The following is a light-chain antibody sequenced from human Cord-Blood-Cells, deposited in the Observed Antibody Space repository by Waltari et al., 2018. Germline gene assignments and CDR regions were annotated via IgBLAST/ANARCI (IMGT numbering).Light chain of an antibody. CDR2: AAS. CDR1: QSISSY. CDR3: QQSYSTPYS. V-gene: IGKV1-39*01. J-gene: IGKJ2*03. Sequence: DIQMTQSPSSLYASVGDRVTITCRASQSISSYLNGYQQKPGKAPKLLIYAASSLQSGVPSRFTGSGSGTDFTLTSSSLQPEDLATYYCQQSYSTPYSFGQGTKREIK.